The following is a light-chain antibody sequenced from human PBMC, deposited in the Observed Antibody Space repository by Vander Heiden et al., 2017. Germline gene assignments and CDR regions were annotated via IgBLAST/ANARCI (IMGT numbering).Light chain of an antibody. CDR1: QSLSSN. J-gene: IGKJ1*01. Sequence: EIVMTQSPATLSVSAGERATLPCRASQSLSSNLAWYQQKPGQAPRLLIYGASTRATGVPARFSGSGSETEFTLTISSLQSEDFAVYYYQHYNGWPETFGQGTKVEIK. CDR3: QHYNGWPET. CDR2: GAS. V-gene: IGKV3-15*01.